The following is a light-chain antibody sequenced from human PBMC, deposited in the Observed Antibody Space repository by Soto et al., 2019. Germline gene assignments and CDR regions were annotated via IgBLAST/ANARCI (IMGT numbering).Light chain of an antibody. Sequence: EIVLTQSPGSLSLSPGQRATLSCRASQSVDTTFFAWYQKKPGQAPRLLIYGASKRATGIPDRFSGSGSGTXXXXXXXRLEPEDFAVYYCQQYMSSVTFGQGTKVEIK. J-gene: IGKJ1*01. CDR1: QSVDTTF. CDR3: QQYMSSVT. CDR2: GAS. V-gene: IGKV3-20*01.